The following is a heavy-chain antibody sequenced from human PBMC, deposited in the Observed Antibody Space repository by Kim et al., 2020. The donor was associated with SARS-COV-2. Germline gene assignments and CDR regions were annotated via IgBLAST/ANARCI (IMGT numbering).Heavy chain of an antibody. CDR3: AKDPYDYGDFYWYFDL. J-gene: IGHJ2*01. V-gene: IGHV3-23*01. D-gene: IGHD4-17*01. Sequence: RGSLRLSCAASGFTFSSYAMSWVRQAPGKGLEWVSAISGSGGSTYYADSVKGRFTISRDNSKNTLYLQMNSLRAEDTAVYYCAKDPYDYGDFYWYFDLWGRGTLVTGSS. CDR1: GFTFSSYA. CDR2: ISGSGGST.